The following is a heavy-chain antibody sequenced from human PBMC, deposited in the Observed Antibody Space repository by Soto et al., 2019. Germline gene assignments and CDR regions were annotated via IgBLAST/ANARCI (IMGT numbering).Heavy chain of an antibody. CDR3: ARANFDWLYKPVDY. Sequence: GGSLRLSCAASGFTFSDYYMSWIRQAPGKGLEWVSYISSSGSTIYYADSVKGRFTISRDNAKNSLYLQMNSLRAEDTAVYYCARANFDWLYKPVDYWGQGTLVTVSS. CDR2: ISSSGSTI. J-gene: IGHJ4*02. V-gene: IGHV3-11*01. CDR1: GFTFSDYY. D-gene: IGHD3-9*01.